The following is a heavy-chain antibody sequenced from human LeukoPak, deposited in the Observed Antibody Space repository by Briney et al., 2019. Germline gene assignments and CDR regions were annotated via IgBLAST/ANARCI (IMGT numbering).Heavy chain of an antibody. CDR1: GFTFSSYA. CDR3: AKDSRKVLDY. V-gene: IGHV3-23*01. Sequence: AGWSLRLSCAASGFTFSSYAMSWVRQAPGKGLEWVSAISGSGGSTYYADSVKGRFTISRDNSKNTLYLQMNSLRAEDTAVYYCAKDSRKVLDYWGQGTLVTVSS. J-gene: IGHJ4*02. CDR2: ISGSGGST.